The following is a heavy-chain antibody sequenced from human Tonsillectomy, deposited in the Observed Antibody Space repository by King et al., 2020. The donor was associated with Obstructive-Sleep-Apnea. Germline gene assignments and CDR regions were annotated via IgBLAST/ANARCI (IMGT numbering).Heavy chain of an antibody. V-gene: IGHV4-59*01. J-gene: IGHJ4*02. CDR2: IYYSGAT. Sequence: QLQESGPGLVKPSETLSLTCTVSGGSISSYYWSWIRQPPGKGLEWIGYIYYSGATNYNPSLKSRVTISVDTSKNQFSLKLSPVTAADTAVYYCARDRLGLPIDYWGQGTLVTVSS. D-gene: IGHD3-22*01. CDR1: GGSISSYY. CDR3: ARDRLGLPIDY.